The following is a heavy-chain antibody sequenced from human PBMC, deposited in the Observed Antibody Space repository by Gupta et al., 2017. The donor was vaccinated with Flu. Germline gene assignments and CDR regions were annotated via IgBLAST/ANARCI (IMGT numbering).Heavy chain of an antibody. CDR2: IYPGDSKT. V-gene: IGHV5-51*03. CDR3: ARRGDRESPQGNDVFDI. D-gene: IGHD2-21*01. CDR1: GYTFTNYW. Sequence: EVQLVQSGTEVKKPGESLMISCKGSGYTFTNYWIGWVRQMPGKGPEFMGIIYPGDSKTRYGPSFQGQVTISADKSVTTAYLQWNSLKASDTAMYYCARRGDRESPQGNDVFDIWGQGTMVTVSS. J-gene: IGHJ3*02.